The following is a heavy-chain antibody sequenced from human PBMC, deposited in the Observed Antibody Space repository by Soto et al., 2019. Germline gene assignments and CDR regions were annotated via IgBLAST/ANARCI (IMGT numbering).Heavy chain of an antibody. D-gene: IGHD5-12*01. V-gene: IGHV3-33*01. Sequence: PGGSLRLSCAASGFTFSSYGMHWVRQAPGKGLEWVAVIWYDGSNKYYADSVKGRFTISRDNSKNTLYLQMNSLRAEDTAVYYCARERVVEMATKWDHDAFDIWGQGTMVTVSS. CDR2: IWYDGSNK. CDR3: ARERVVEMATKWDHDAFDI. CDR1: GFTFSSYG. J-gene: IGHJ3*02.